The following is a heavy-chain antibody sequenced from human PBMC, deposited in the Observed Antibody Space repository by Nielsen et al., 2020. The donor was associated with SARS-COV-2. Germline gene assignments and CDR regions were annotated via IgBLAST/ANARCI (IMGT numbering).Heavy chain of an antibody. CDR2: ISGSGGST. V-gene: IGHV3-23*01. D-gene: IGHD1-26*01. CDR1: GFTFSSYA. Sequence: GGSLRLSCAASGFTFSSYAMSWVRQAPGKGLEWVSAISGSGGSTYYADSVKGRFTISRDNAKNSLYLQMNSLRAEDTAVYYCARGGSYFDYWGQGTLVTVSS. CDR3: ARGGSYFDY. J-gene: IGHJ4*02.